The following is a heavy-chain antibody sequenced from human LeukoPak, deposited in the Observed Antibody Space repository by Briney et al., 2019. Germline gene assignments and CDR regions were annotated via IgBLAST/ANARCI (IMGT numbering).Heavy chain of an antibody. V-gene: IGHV5-51*01. J-gene: IGHJ5*02. CDR3: ARRSNGFDP. Sequence: GESLKISYKGSGYRFASYWIGWVRRMPGKGLEWMGIIYPGDSDTRYSPSFQGQVTISADKSITTAYLQWSSLKASDTAMYYCARRSNGFDPWGQGTLVTVSS. CDR2: IYPGDSDT. CDR1: GYRFASYW.